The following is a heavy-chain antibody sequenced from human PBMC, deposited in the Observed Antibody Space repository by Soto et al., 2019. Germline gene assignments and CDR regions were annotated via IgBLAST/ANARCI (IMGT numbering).Heavy chain of an antibody. CDR1: GYNFATYW. CDR2: IYPRDSDT. Sequence: EVQLVQSGAEVKKPGESLTISCKASGYNFATYWVGWVRQMPGKGLEWMGIIYPRDSDTRYSPSVQGHVTISAYKSINTAYLQWSSLQASDTAMYYCARQTPSGTQRYFDYWGQGTLVTVSS. CDR3: ARQTPSGTQRYFDY. J-gene: IGHJ4*02. D-gene: IGHD3-10*01. V-gene: IGHV5-51*01.